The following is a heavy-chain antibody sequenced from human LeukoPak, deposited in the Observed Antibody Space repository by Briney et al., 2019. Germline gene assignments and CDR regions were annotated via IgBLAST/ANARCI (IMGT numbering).Heavy chain of an antibody. V-gene: IGHV3-23*01. CDR1: GFTFSSYG. Sequence: PGGSLRLSCAASGFTFSSYGMSWVRQAPGKGLEWVSAISGSGGSTYYADSVKGRFTISRDNSKNTLYLQMNSLRAEDTAVYYCAPPLDPGVVTFFDYWGQGTLVTVSS. J-gene: IGHJ4*02. CDR2: ISGSGGST. CDR3: APPLDPGVVTFFDY. D-gene: IGHD4-23*01.